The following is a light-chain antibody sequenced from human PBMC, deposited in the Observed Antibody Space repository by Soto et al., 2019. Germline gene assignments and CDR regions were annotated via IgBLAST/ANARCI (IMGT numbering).Light chain of an antibody. CDR3: QQYGTSPLT. Sequence: EIVLTQSPGTLSLSPGERATLSCRASQTVTSNYLAWYQQKPGQAPRLLIYGSSSRATGIPDRFSGSGSGIGFTLTISRLEPEDFAVYYCQQYGTSPLTFGGGTKVEIK. CDR1: QTVTSNY. V-gene: IGKV3-20*01. CDR2: GSS. J-gene: IGKJ4*01.